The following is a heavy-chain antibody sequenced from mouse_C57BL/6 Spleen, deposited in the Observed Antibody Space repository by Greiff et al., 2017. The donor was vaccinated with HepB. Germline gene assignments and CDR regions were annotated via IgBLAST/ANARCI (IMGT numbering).Heavy chain of an antibody. CDR2: IWTGGGT. CDR3: ARHYGPYYYAMDY. Sequence: VQGVESGPGLVAPSQSLSITCTVSGFSLTSYAISWVRQPPGKGLEWLGVIWTGGGTNYNSALKSRLSISKDNSKSQVFLKMNSLQTDDTARYYCARHYGPYYYAMDYWGQGTSVTVSS. V-gene: IGHV2-9-1*01. CDR1: GFSLTSYA. J-gene: IGHJ4*01. D-gene: IGHD1-1*02.